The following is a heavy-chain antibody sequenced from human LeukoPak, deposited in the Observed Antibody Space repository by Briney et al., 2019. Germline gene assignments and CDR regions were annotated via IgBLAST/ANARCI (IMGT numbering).Heavy chain of an antibody. V-gene: IGHV1-69*06. J-gene: IGHJ4*02. CDR2: MFPIFGTT. D-gene: IGHD4-17*01. CDR1: GGTFSSYA. Sequence: PAASVKVSCKASGGTFSSYAISWVRQAPGQGLEWMGGMFPIFGTTNYAQTFQGRVTITADKSTTTAYMQLNSRSSEDTALYYCATATKRDYAESLDYWRRGTLVTVSS. CDR3: ATATKRDYAESLDY.